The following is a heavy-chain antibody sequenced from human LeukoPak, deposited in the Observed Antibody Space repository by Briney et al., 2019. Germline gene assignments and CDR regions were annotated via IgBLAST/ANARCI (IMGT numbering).Heavy chain of an antibody. D-gene: IGHD5-12*01. V-gene: IGHV3-30*18. J-gene: IGHJ3*02. CDR1: GFTVSSNY. Sequence: PGGSLRLSCAASGFTVSSNYMSWVRQAPGKGLEWVAVVSYDGSNQYYADSVKGRFTISRDNSKNTLSLQMNSLRAEDTAVYYCAKRATDDSLDIWGQGTMVTVSS. CDR3: AKRATDDSLDI. CDR2: VSYDGSNQ.